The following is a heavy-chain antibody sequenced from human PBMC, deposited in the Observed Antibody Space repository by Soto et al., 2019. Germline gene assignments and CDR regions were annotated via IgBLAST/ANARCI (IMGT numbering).Heavy chain of an antibody. D-gene: IGHD3-10*01. J-gene: IGHJ5*02. V-gene: IGHV4-31*03. CDR2: IYYSGST. CDR1: GGSISSGGYY. Sequence: SETLSLTCTVSGGSISSGGYYWSWIRQHPGKGLEWIGYIYYSGSTYYNPSLKSRVTISVDTSKNQFSLKLSSVTAADTAVYYCARVGHGFGELLLDPWGQGTLVTV. CDR3: ARVGHGFGELLLDP.